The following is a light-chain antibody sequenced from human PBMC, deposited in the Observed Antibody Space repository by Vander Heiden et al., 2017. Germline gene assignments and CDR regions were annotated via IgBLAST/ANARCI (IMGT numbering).Light chain of an antibody. CDR3: QQSYSTPFT. CDR1: QSISSY. Sequence: DIQMTQSPSSLSASVGDRVTITCRASQSISSYLNWYQQKPGKAPKLLIYAASSLQSGVPSRFSGSGSGTDFTLTISSLQPEDFETYYCQQSYSTPFTFGSGTKVDIK. V-gene: IGKV1-39*01. CDR2: AAS. J-gene: IGKJ3*01.